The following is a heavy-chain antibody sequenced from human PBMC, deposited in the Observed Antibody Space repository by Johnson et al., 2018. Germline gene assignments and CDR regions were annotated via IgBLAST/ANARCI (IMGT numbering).Heavy chain of an antibody. CDR2: ISSSSSSI. Sequence: VQLVQSGGGLVQPGGSLRLSCAASGFRFSSYSMNWVRRAPGKGLEWVSYISSSSSSIYYADSVKGRFTISRDNAKKSLFLQMNSLGDEDTAVYYCAGSGGASAAGWGSDDWHFDLWGRGTLVTVSS. D-gene: IGHD1-14*01. CDR3: AGSGGASAAGWGSDDWHFDL. CDR1: GFRFSSYS. V-gene: IGHV3-48*02. J-gene: IGHJ2*01.